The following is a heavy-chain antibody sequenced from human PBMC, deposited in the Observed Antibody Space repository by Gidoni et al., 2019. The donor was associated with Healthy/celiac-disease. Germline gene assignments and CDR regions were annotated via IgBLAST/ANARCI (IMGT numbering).Heavy chain of an antibody. J-gene: IGHJ4*02. D-gene: IGHD4-17*01. Sequence: QLQLQESGPGLVKPSETLSLTCTVSGGSISSSSYYWGWIRQPPGKGLEWIGSIYYSGSTYYNPSLKSRVTISVDTSKNQFSLKLSSVTAADTAVYYCARQDYGDYYGTDYWGQGTLVTVSS. CDR2: IYYSGST. CDR3: ARQDYGDYYGTDY. CDR1: GGSISSSSYY. V-gene: IGHV4-39*01.